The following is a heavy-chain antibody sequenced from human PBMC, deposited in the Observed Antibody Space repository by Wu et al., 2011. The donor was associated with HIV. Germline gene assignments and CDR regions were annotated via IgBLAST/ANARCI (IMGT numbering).Heavy chain of an antibody. CDR2: ISTFSGNT. CDR3: ARDGSSAQLDLYYNHMDV. CDR1: GYTFTSYG. Sequence: QVQLVQSGAEVKKSGASVKVSCRTSGYTFTSYGISWVRQAPGQGLEWMGWISTFSGNTKYAQIFQGRVTMTADTPTSTGYMELRSLRSDDTAVYYCARDGSSAQLDLYYNHMDVWGKGTTVTVSS. D-gene: IGHD6-6*01. V-gene: IGHV1-18*01. J-gene: IGHJ6*03.